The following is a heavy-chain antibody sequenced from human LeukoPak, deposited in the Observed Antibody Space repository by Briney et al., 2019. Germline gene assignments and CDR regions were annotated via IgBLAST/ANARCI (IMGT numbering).Heavy chain of an antibody. CDR1: GYTFTSYA. CDR2: INTNTGNP. CDR3: ARDQAWDIVVVPAATGGGYYYYGMDV. J-gene: IGHJ6*02. Sequence: ASVKVSCKASGYTFTSYAMNWVRQAPGQGLEWMGWINTNTGNPTYAQGFTGRFVFSLDTSVSTAYLQISSLKAEDTAVYYCARDQAWDIVVVPAATGGGYYYYGMDVWGQGTTVTVSS. D-gene: IGHD2-2*01. V-gene: IGHV7-4-1*02.